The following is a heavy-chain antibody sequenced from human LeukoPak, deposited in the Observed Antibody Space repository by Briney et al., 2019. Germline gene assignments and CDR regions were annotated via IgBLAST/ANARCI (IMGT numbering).Heavy chain of an antibody. CDR2: ISAGADVI. Sequence: QPGGSLRLSCEAAGFSFRDYPMGWVRRASGKRLEWVSGISAGADVIFYADPVKGRFTISRDNSKNTLYLQMNSLRAEDTAVYYCARWCRSGGSCGEGYAFDIWGQGTMVTVSS. CDR1: GFSFRDYP. J-gene: IGHJ3*02. CDR3: ARWCRSGGSCGEGYAFDI. V-gene: IGHV3-23*01. D-gene: IGHD2-15*01.